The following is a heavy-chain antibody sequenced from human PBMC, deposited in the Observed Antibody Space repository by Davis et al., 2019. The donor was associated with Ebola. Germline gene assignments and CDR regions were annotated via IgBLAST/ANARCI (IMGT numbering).Heavy chain of an antibody. CDR1: GGSFSGYY. D-gene: IGHD3-16*01. Sequence: MPSETLSLTCAVYGGSFSGYYWSWIRQPPGKGLEWIGEINHSGSTNYNPSLKSRVTISLDASKNQFSPKLSSVTAADTAVYYCARGLGTFGAWFDPWGQGTLVTVSS. CDR3: ARGLGTFGAWFDP. CDR2: INHSGST. J-gene: IGHJ5*02. V-gene: IGHV4-34*01.